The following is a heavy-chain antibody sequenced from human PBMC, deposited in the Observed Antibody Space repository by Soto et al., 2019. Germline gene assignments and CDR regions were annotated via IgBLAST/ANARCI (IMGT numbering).Heavy chain of an antibody. Sequence: LGESLKISCKGSGYSFTSYWIGWVRQMPGKGLEWMGIIYPGDSDTRYSPSFQGQVTISADKSISTAYLQWSSLKASDTAMYYCARHLSRYTGYYYYYMDVWGKGTTVTVSS. J-gene: IGHJ6*03. CDR3: ARHLSRYTGYYYYYMDV. V-gene: IGHV5-51*01. CDR2: IYPGDSDT. CDR1: GYSFTSYW. D-gene: IGHD2-2*02.